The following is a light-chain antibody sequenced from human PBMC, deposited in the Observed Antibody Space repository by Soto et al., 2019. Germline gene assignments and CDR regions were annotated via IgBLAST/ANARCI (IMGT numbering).Light chain of an antibody. CDR3: QHYYSPPLA. Sequence: DIVMTQSPDSLAVSLGERATINCKSSQSVLYNSNNKDYVAWYQQKPGQPPKLLIYWASTRESGVPDRFSGSGSGTDFTLTISSLQAEDVAVYYCQHYYSPPLAFGGGTKVEIK. J-gene: IGKJ4*01. CDR2: WAS. V-gene: IGKV4-1*01. CDR1: QSVLYNSNNKDY.